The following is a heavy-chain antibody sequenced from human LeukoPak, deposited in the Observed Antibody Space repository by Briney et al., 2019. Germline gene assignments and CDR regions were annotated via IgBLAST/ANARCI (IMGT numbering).Heavy chain of an antibody. D-gene: IGHD6-19*01. V-gene: IGHV3-33*01. CDR2: IWYDGSNK. Sequence: PGGSLRLSCAASGFTFSSYGMHWVRQAPGKGLEWVAVIWYDGSNKYYADSVKGRFTISRDNSKNTLYLQMNSLRAEDTAVYYCARVTVAGTGNYYYYGMDVWGQGTTVTVSS. J-gene: IGHJ6*02. CDR3: ARVTVAGTGNYYYYGMDV. CDR1: GFTFSSYG.